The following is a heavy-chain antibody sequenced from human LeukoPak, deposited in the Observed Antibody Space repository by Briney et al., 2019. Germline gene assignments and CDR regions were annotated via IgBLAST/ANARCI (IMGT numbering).Heavy chain of an antibody. V-gene: IGHV1-2*06. D-gene: IGHD3-3*01. CDR1: GYTFTGYY. CDR3: ARFARTIFGVVISHNRFDP. CDR2: INPNSGGT. J-gene: IGHJ5*02. Sequence: ASVKVSCKASGYTFTGYYMHWVRQAPGQGLEWMGRINPNSGGTNYAQKFQGRVTMTRDTSISTAYMELSRLRSDDTAVYYCARFARTIFGVVISHNRFDPWGQGTLVTVSS.